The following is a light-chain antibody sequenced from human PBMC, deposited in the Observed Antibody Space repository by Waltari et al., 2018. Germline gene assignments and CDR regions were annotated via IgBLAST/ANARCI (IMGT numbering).Light chain of an antibody. V-gene: IGKV3-20*01. Sequence: EIVLTHSPGPLSSSPGERATLSCRASQSVSRSLAWYQQKPGQAPRLLIYGASSRATGVPDRFSGSGSGTDFSLTISRLEPEDFAVYYCQHYVRLPVSFGQGTKVEIK. CDR2: GAS. J-gene: IGKJ1*01. CDR3: QHYVRLPVS. CDR1: QSVSRS.